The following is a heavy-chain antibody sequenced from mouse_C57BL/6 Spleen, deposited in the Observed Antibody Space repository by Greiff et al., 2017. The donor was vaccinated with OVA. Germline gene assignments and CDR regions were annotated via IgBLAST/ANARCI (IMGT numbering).Heavy chain of an antibody. CDR1: GFTFSSYA. CDR3: ARDGGLLRFDY. CDR2: ISDGGSYT. Sequence: EVQVVESGGGLVKPGGSLKLSCAASGFTFSSYAMSWVRQTPEKRLEWVATISDGGSYTYYPDNVKGRFTISRDNAKNNLYLQMSHLKSEDTAMYYCARDGGLLRFDYWGQGTTLTVSS. J-gene: IGHJ2*01. D-gene: IGHD2-3*01. V-gene: IGHV5-4*01.